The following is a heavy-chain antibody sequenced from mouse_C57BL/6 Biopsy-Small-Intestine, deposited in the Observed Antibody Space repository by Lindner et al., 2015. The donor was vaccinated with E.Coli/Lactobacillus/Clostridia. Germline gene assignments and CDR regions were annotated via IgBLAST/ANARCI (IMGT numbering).Heavy chain of an antibody. J-gene: IGHJ4*01. Sequence: VQLQESGPELVKPGASVKISCKASGYAFSGSWMNWVKQRPGKGLEWIGRIYLGEGDIHYNGKFEGKATLTADKSSSTAYMQLSSLTSEDSAVYFCAKRNLPVMDYWGQGTSVTISS. CDR1: GYAFSGSW. CDR2: IYLGEGDI. V-gene: IGHV1-82*01. CDR3: AKRNLPVMDY. D-gene: IGHD5-1*01.